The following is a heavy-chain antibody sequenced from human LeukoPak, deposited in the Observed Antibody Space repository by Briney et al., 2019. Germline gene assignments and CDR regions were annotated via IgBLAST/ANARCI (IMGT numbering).Heavy chain of an antibody. V-gene: IGHV4-59*01. CDR1: GGSMTGYY. CDR3: ARDRLSSGWYSGFDY. D-gene: IGHD6-19*01. Sequence: PSEALSLTCTVSGGSMTGYYWSWIRQPPGKGLEWIGYIYYSGSTNYNPSLKSRVTISVDTSKNQFSLKLSSVTAADTAVYYCARDRLSSGWYSGFDYWGQGTLVTVSS. J-gene: IGHJ4*02. CDR2: IYYSGST.